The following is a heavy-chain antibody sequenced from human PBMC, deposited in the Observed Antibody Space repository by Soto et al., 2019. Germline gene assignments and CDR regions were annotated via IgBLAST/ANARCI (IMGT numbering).Heavy chain of an antibody. J-gene: IGHJ6*02. CDR2: IYYSGST. CDR1: GGSISSSSYY. Sequence: QLQLQESGPGLVKPSETLSLTCTVSGGSISSSSYYWGWIRQPPGKGLEWIGSIYYSGSTYYNPSLKSRVTISVDTSKNQFSLKLSAVTAADTAVYYCASPGYCSSTSCYYYYGMDVWGQGTTVTVSS. V-gene: IGHV4-39*01. CDR3: ASPGYCSSTSCYYYYGMDV. D-gene: IGHD2-2*01.